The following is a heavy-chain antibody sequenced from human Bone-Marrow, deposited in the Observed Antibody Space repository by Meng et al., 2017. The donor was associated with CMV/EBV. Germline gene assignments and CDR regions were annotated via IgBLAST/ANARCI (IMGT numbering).Heavy chain of an antibody. Sequence: SETMSLTCTVTGASMSRYYWSWIRQPPGKGLEWLGYVFYSGSTNYNPSLKSRLSISIDTSKHHFSLNFKSVTAADTAVYYCAGGTAPRPGDWGRGNLVNVAS. J-gene: IGHJ4*02. V-gene: IGHV4-59*01. D-gene: IGHD5-18*01. CDR3: AGGTAPRPGD. CDR1: GASMSRYY. CDR2: VFYSGST.